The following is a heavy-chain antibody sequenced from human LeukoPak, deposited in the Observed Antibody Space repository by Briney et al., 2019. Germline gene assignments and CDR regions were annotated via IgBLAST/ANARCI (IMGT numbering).Heavy chain of an antibody. Sequence: GASVTVSCRPSGSTFTIYGISWVRQAPGQGLEWMGWISAYNGNTNYAQKLQGRVTMTTDTSTSTAYMELRSLRSDDTAVYYCARELSVSYYSYFDYWGQGTLVTVSS. V-gene: IGHV1-18*01. CDR3: ARELSVSYYSYFDY. D-gene: IGHD1-26*01. CDR1: GSTFTIYG. CDR2: ISAYNGNT. J-gene: IGHJ4*02.